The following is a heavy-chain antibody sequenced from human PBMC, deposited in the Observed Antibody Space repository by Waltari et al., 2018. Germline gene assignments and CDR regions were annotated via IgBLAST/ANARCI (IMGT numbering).Heavy chain of an antibody. CDR3: ATHDPLDH. Sequence: EVQLVESGGGLVKPGGSLRLSCAASGFTFSSAWMSGVRQAPGKGLEWVGRIKSKKDGETTDYAAPVKGRFTISRDDSQNTLYLLMSGLKTEDTAVYYCATHDPLDHWGQGTLVTVSS. V-gene: IGHV3-15*01. CDR1: GFTFSSAW. CDR2: IKSKKDGETT. D-gene: IGHD1-1*01. J-gene: IGHJ5*02.